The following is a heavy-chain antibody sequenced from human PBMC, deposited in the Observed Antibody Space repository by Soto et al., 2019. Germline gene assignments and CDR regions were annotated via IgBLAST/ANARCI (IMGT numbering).Heavy chain of an antibody. CDR1: GASMTNYY. CDR2: VFYTGST. CDR3: ARASRNYFDY. V-gene: IGHV4-59*01. Sequence: SSETLSLTCTVSGASMTNYYGSWIRQPPGKGLEHIGYVFYTGSTNYNPSLKSRVTISIDTSKTQFPLKLSSVTAADTAVYYCARASRNYFDYWGQGTLVTVSS. J-gene: IGHJ4*02.